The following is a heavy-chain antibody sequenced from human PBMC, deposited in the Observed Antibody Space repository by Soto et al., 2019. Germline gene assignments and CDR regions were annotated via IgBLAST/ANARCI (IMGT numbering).Heavy chain of an antibody. CDR1: VFTFSNAW. V-gene: IGHV3-15*01. Sequence: VGSLRLSCACSVFTFSNAWMNCVRQAPGKGLEWVGRVKSKTHGGTTDYAAPVKGRFTISRDDSENTVFLQMNSLKTEDTAVYYCATRGYYPDYWGQGTLVTVSS. J-gene: IGHJ4*02. D-gene: IGHD3-10*01. CDR3: ATRGYYPDY. CDR2: VKSKTHGGTT.